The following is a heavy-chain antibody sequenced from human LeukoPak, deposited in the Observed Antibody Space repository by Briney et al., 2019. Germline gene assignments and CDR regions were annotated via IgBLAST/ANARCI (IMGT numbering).Heavy chain of an antibody. D-gene: IGHD3-3*01. CDR2: IYPCDSDT. CDR3: ARLHLDFSGAMDV. CDR1: GYSFTSYW. V-gene: IGHV5-51*01. J-gene: IGHJ6*02. Sequence: GESLKISCKGSGYSFTSYWIGWVGQMPGKGLEWRGIIYPCDSDTRYSPAFQGQVTISADKSTSTAYLQWSSLKASDTAMYYCARLHLDFSGAMDVWGQGTTVTVSS.